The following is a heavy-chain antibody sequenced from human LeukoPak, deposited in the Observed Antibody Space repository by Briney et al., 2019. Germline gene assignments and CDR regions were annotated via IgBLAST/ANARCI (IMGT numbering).Heavy chain of an antibody. CDR2: ISWNSGSI. D-gene: IGHD3-22*01. V-gene: IGHV3-9*01. CDR1: GFTFDDYA. J-gene: IGHJ4*02. Sequence: GGSLRLSCAASGFTFDDYAMHWVRQAPGKGLEWVSGISWNSGSIGYADSVKGRFTISRDNAKNSLYLQMSSLRAEDTAVYYCARGRFHYDSSGYSSFYHWGQGTLVTVSS. CDR3: ARGRFHYDSSGYSSFYH.